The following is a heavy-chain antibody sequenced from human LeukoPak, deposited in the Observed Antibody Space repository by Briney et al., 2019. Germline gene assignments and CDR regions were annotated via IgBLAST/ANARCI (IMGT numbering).Heavy chain of an antibody. CDR1: GFTFSSYG. Sequence: PGRSLRLSCAASGFTFSSYGMHWVRQAPGKGLEWVAVIWYDGSNKYYADSVKGRFTISRDNFKNTLYLQMNSLRAEDTAVYYCARAGDFDWLLSFDYWGQGTLVTVSS. D-gene: IGHD3-9*01. V-gene: IGHV3-33*01. CDR2: IWYDGSNK. CDR3: ARAGDFDWLLSFDY. J-gene: IGHJ4*02.